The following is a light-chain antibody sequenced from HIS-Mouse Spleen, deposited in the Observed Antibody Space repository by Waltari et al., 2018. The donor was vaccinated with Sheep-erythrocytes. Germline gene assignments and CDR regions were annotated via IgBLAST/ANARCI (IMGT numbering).Light chain of an antibody. CDR2: DVS. V-gene: IGLV2-11*01. CDR3: CSYAGSYNHV. CDR1: SSDVGGYND. Sequence: QSALTQPRSVSGSPGQSVTISCTGTSSDVGGYNDVSWYQQHPGKAPKLMIYDVSKRPSGVPDRFSGSKSGNTASLTISGLQAEDEADYYCCSYAGSYNHVFATGTKVTVL. J-gene: IGLJ1*01.